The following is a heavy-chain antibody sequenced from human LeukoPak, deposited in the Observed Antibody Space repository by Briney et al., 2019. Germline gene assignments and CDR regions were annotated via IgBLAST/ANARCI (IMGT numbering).Heavy chain of an antibody. Sequence: PSQTLSLTCTVSGGSISSGGYYWSWIRQHPGKGLEWIGYIYYSGSTYYNPSLESRVTISVDTSKNQFSLKLTSVTAADTAVYYCASGGAYCGADCYLPAFGYWGQGTLVTVSS. V-gene: IGHV4-31*03. CDR1: GGSISSGGYY. CDR2: IYYSGST. D-gene: IGHD2-21*02. CDR3: ASGGAYCGADCYLPAFGY. J-gene: IGHJ4*02.